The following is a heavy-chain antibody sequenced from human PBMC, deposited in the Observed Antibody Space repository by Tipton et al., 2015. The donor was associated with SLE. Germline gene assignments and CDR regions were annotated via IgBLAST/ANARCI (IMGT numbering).Heavy chain of an antibody. V-gene: IGHV3-11*05. D-gene: IGHD3-22*01. J-gene: IGHJ3*02. Sequence: GSLRLSCAASGFTFSDYYMSWIRQAPGKGLEWVSYISSSSAYTNYADSVKGRFTISRDNAKNSLFLQMNSLRAEDTAVYYCARDHRSSSGYYTSDAFDIWGQGTMVTVSS. CDR2: ISSSSAYT. CDR3: ARDHRSSSGYYTSDAFDI. CDR1: GFTFSDYY.